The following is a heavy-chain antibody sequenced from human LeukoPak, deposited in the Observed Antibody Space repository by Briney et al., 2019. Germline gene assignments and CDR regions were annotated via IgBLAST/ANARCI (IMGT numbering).Heavy chain of an antibody. CDR1: GFTFSSYG. J-gene: IGHJ4*02. CDR2: ISYDGSNK. D-gene: IGHD6-13*01. V-gene: IGHV3-30*03. Sequence: TGRSLRLSCAASGFTFSSYGMHWVRQAPGKGLEWVAVISYDGSNKYYADSVKGRFTISRDNSKNTLYLQMNSLRAEDTAVYYCAREPIAAAGQVFASSDYWGQGTLVTVSS. CDR3: AREPIAAAGQVFASSDY.